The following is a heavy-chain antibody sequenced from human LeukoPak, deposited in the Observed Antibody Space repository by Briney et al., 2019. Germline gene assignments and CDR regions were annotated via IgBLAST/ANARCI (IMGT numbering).Heavy chain of an antibody. CDR2: ISDTSSDI. V-gene: IGHV3-21*04. Sequence: GGSLRLSWAASGFAFESYTMTWVRQAPGKGLEWVSLISDTSSDINYAESVRGRFTISRDNAKNSLFLQMDSLRVEDTAIYYCAKGLFSAFDKYLDSWGQGTLVTVSS. D-gene: IGHD5-12*01. CDR1: GFAFESYT. CDR3: AKGLFSAFDKYLDS. J-gene: IGHJ4*02.